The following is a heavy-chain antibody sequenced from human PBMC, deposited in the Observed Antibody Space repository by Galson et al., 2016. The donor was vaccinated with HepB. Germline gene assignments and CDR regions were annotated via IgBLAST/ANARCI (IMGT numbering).Heavy chain of an antibody. CDR2: ISSSSSSI. Sequence: SLRLSCAASGFTFSSYSMNWVRQAPGKGLEWVSYISSSSSSIYYADSVKGRFTISRDSAKNSLYLQMNSLRDEDTAVYYCARDGGQQLVRWERLRKVYYYYAMDVWGQGTTVTVSS. D-gene: IGHD6-13*01. CDR1: GFTFSSYS. V-gene: IGHV3-48*02. CDR3: ARDGGQQLVRWERLRKVYYYYAMDV. J-gene: IGHJ6*02.